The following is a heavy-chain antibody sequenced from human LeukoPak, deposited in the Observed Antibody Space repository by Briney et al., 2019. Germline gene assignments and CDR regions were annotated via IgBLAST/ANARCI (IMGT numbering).Heavy chain of an antibody. CDR3: ARRRTRDFDY. J-gene: IGHJ4*02. Sequence: PSETLSLTCTVSGGSISSYYWSWIRQPPGKGLEWIGYIYYSGSTNYNPSLKSRVTISVDTSKNQFSLKLSSVTAADTAVYYCARRRTRDFDYWGQGTLVTVSS. V-gene: IGHV4-59*12. CDR2: IYYSGST. D-gene: IGHD3/OR15-3a*01. CDR1: GGSISSYY.